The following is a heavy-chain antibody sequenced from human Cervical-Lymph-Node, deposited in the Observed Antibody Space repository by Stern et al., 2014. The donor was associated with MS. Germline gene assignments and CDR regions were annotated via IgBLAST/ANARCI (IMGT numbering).Heavy chain of an antibody. Sequence: VQLVESGAEVKKPGTSVKVSCTASGYTFTDYYIHWVRQAPGPGLEWLGWITTPSGATHFAQKFQGRITVTRDTSISTAYMELSGLQSDDTAVFYCACRPGKTSLTRGSLDYWGQGSLVTVS. CDR1: GYTFTDYY. D-gene: IGHD1-14*01. J-gene: IGHJ4*02. CDR2: ITTPSGAT. V-gene: IGHV1-2*02. CDR3: ACRPGKTSLTRGSLDY.